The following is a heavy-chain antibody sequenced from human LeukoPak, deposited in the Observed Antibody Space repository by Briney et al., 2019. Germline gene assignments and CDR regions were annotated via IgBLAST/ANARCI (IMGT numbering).Heavy chain of an antibody. CDR2: IFSGGST. J-gene: IGHJ3*02. CDR3: ATEPRRLGDLLTI. V-gene: IGHV3-66*01. Sequence: GGSLRLSCAASGFTVSNNHIIWVRQAPGKGLEWVSVIFSGGSTYFADSVKGRFTISRDSSKNTLYLQMTSLRAEDTAVYYCATEPRRLGDLLTIWGQGTMVTASS. D-gene: IGHD3-16*01. CDR1: GFTVSNNH.